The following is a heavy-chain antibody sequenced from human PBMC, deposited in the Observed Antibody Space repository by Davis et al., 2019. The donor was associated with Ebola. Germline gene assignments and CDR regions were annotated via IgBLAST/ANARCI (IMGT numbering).Heavy chain of an antibody. Sequence: ETLSLTCTVSGGSISSYYWSWIRQAPGKGLEWVSVIFDNGNIHSGDSVKGRFTISTDTSKNTVSLLMDNLGRDDTAIYDCAKHLPGGSRGYDYSGMDVWGQGTTVTVSS. J-gene: IGHJ6*02. CDR1: GGSISSYY. D-gene: IGHD2-21*01. V-gene: IGHV3-66*01. CDR3: AKHLPGGSRGYDYSGMDV. CDR2: IFDNGNI.